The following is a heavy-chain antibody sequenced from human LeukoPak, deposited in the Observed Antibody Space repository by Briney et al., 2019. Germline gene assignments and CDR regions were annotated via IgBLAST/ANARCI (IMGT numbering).Heavy chain of an antibody. Sequence: GESPKISCKGSGYSFTSYWIGWVRQMPGKGLEWMGIIYPGDSNTKYSPSFQGQVTISADKSISTAFLQWSSLKASDAAMYYCARLYDSSGSNWGQGTLVTVSS. CDR2: IYPGDSNT. CDR3: ARLYDSSGSN. J-gene: IGHJ4*02. D-gene: IGHD3-22*01. V-gene: IGHV5-51*01. CDR1: GYSFTSYW.